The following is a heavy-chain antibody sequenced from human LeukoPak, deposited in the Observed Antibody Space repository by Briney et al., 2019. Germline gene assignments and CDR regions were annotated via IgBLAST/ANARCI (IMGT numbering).Heavy chain of an antibody. J-gene: IGHJ3*02. CDR1: AGSFSDYF. CDR3: ARGWFGFWHTSYADDNAFDI. Sequence: KSAETLSLTCAVYAGSFSDYFWSWIRQSPGKGLEWIAEINHLCTPNYHPSLKSRASILVDTSKNQFSLKLNCVTATDTAVYYCARGWFGFWHTSYADDNAFDIWGQGTMVIVYS. V-gene: IGHV4-34*01. D-gene: IGHD3-10*01. CDR2: INHLCTP.